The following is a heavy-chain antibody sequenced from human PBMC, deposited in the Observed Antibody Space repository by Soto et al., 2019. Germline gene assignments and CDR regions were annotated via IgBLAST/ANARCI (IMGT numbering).Heavy chain of an antibody. J-gene: IGHJ6*02. CDR1: GGTFSSYA. CDR3: ARGRTFDKSNPHTMDV. D-gene: IGHD3-22*01. V-gene: IGHV1-69*13. Sequence: ASVKVSCKASGGTFSSYAISGVRQAPGQGLEWMGGIIPIFGTANYAQKFQGRVTITADESTSTAYMELSSLRSEDTAVYYCARGRTFDKSNPHTMDVWGQGTTVTVSS. CDR2: IIPIFGTA.